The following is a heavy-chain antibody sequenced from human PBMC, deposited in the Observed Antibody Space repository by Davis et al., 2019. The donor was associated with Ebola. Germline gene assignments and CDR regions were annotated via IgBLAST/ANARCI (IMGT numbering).Heavy chain of an antibody. V-gene: IGHV3-23*01. J-gene: IGHJ4*02. CDR2: IRGST. D-gene: IGHD3-3*01. Sequence: GESLKISCAASGFTFSSYAMTWVRQAPGKGLEWVSAIRGSTYYADSVKGRFTISRDNSKNTLYLQMNSLRAEDTAVYYCAKIFFGTRAIDYGDYWGQGTLVTVSS. CDR1: GFTFSSYA. CDR3: AKIFFGTRAIDYGDY.